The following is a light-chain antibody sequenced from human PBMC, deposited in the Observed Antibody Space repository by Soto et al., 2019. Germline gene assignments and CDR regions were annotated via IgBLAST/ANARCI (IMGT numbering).Light chain of an antibody. V-gene: IGKV3-20*01. CDR1: QSVSSSY. Sequence: EIVLTQSTGTLSLSPGERATLSCRASQSVSSSYLAWYQQKPGQAPRLLIYGASSRATGIPDRFSGSGSGTVFTLTNSRLEPEDFAVYYCQQYGSSPVYTFGQGTKLEIK. CDR3: QQYGSSPVYT. J-gene: IGKJ2*01. CDR2: GAS.